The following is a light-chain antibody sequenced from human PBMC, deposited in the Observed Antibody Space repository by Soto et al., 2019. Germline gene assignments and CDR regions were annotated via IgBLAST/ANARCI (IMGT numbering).Light chain of an antibody. J-gene: IGLJ1*01. CDR1: SSDIGDYDY. V-gene: IGLV2-14*01. Sequence: QSALTQPASVSGSPGQSITISCTGTSSDIGDYDYVSWYQQRPGRAPKLMIYEVRYRPSGVSNRFSGSKSGNTASLTISGLQAEDEADYYCCSYTRTSNHYFFGSGTKVTAL. CDR3: CSYTRTSNHYF. CDR2: EVR.